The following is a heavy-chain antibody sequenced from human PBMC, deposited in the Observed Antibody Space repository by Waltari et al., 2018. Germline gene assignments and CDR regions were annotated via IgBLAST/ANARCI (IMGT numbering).Heavy chain of an antibody. CDR3: ATKRESSASGFDY. D-gene: IGHD6-19*01. Sequence: QLQLQESGPGLVKPSETLSFTCTVSGGSISSSSYYRGWIRQPPGKGLEWIGSIYYSGSTYYNPSLKSRVTISVDTSKNQFSLKLSSVTAADTAVYYCATKRESSASGFDYWGQGTLVTVSS. J-gene: IGHJ4*02. CDR1: GGSISSSSYY. V-gene: IGHV4-39*01. CDR2: IYYSGST.